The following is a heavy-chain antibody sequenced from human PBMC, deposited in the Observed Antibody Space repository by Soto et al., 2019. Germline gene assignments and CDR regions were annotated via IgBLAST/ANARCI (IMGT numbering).Heavy chain of an antibody. CDR2: INHSGST. Sequence: WGNLYIRCAVYEGSFSGDYWSWIRQPPRKGLEWIGEINHSGSTNYNPSLESRVTISVDTSKNQFSLKLSSVTAADTAVYYCARHTYYDFWSGYGY. V-gene: IGHV4-34*01. D-gene: IGHD3-3*01. J-gene: IGHJ2*01. CDR3: ARHTYYDFWSGYGY. CDR1: EGSFSGDY.